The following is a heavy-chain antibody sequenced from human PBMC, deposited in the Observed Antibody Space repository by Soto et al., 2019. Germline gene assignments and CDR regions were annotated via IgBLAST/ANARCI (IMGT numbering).Heavy chain of an antibody. Sequence: PGGSLRLSCAASGFSFSSSIMHWVRQAPGKGLEWVTVISFDVNSKAYADSVKGRFTVSRDNSGNTLYLQMDSLRVEDTAVYFCAREGYSRGRAGIFDFWGQGA. D-gene: IGHD6-19*01. CDR1: GFSFSSSI. CDR2: ISFDVNSK. CDR3: AREGYSRGRAGIFDF. J-gene: IGHJ4*02. V-gene: IGHV3-30-3*01.